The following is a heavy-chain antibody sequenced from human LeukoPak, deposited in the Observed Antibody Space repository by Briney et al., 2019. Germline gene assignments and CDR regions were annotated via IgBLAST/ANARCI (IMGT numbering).Heavy chain of an antibody. CDR1: GYTFTGYY. CDR2: INPNSGGT. CDR3: ARDPTGDYLDF. V-gene: IGHV1-2*02. Sequence: ASVKVSCKASGYTFTGYYMHWVRQAPGQGLEWMGWINPNSGGTNYAQNFQGRVTMTRDTSISTAYMEPSRLRSDDTADYYCARDPTGDYLDFWGQGTLVTVSS. D-gene: IGHD1-14*01. J-gene: IGHJ4*02.